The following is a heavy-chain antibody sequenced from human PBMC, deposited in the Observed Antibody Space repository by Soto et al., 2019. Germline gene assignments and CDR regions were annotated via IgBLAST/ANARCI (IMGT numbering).Heavy chain of an antibody. CDR1: GFTFSSYA. CDR3: AKVTTGTTHCGMDV. D-gene: IGHD1-1*01. Sequence: PGGSLRLSCAASGFTFSSYAMSWFRQAPGKGLEWVSAISGSGGSTYYADSVKGRFTISRDNSKNTLYLQMNSLRAEDTAVYYCAKVTTGTTHCGMDVWGQGTTVTVSS. V-gene: IGHV3-23*01. CDR2: ISGSGGST. J-gene: IGHJ6*02.